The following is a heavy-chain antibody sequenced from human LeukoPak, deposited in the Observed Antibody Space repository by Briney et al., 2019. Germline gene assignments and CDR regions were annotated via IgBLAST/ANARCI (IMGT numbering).Heavy chain of an antibody. V-gene: IGHV1-24*01. CDR3: ATEEIYCSSTSCSIRY. J-gene: IGHJ4*02. D-gene: IGHD2-2*01. CDR1: GYTLTELS. CDR2: FDPEDGET. Sequence: ASVKVSCKVSGYTLTELSMHWVRQAPGKGLEWMGGFDPEDGETIYAQKFQGRVTMTEDTSTDTAYMELSSLRSEDTAVYYCATEEIYCSSTSCSIRYWGQGTLVTVSS.